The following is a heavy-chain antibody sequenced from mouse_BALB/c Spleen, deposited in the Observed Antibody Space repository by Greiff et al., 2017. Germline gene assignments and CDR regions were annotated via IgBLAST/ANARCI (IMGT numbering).Heavy chain of an antibody. CDR3: ARGLEYYFDY. CDR2: INPSNGRT. D-gene: IGHD2-4*01. V-gene: IGHV1S81*02. J-gene: IGHJ2*01. CDR1: GYTFTSYW. Sequence: QVQLQQPGAELVKPGASVKLSCKASGYTFTSYWMHWVKQRPGQGLEWIGEINPSNGRTNYNEKFKSKATLTVDKSSSTAYMQLSSLTSEDSAVYYCARGLEYYFDYWGQGTTLTVSS.